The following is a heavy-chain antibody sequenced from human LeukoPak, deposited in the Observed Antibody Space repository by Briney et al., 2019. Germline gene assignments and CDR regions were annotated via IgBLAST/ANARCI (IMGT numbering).Heavy chain of an antibody. V-gene: IGHV3-21*01. J-gene: IGHJ4*02. CDR1: GLTFSRYS. D-gene: IGHD6-19*01. CDR2: ISSSSSYI. Sequence: GGSLRLSCAASGLTFSRYSMHWARQAPGKGLEWVSSISSSSSYIYYPASVEGPFTISRDNAKNSLYLQMNRLRAEDTAVYYCARDFYSGSWGGWYAYWGQGTLVTVSS. CDR3: ARDFYSGSWGGWYAY.